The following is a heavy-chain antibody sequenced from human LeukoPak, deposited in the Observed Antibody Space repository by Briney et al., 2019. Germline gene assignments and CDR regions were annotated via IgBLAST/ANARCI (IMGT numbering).Heavy chain of an antibody. V-gene: IGHV3-74*01. D-gene: IGHD2-2*01. CDR3: ARPRYQLLSVIDY. J-gene: IGHJ4*02. CDR1: GFTFSSYW. Sequence: GGSRRRSCAASGFTFSSYWMHWVRQAPGKGLEWVSRINSDGSSTSYADSVKGRFTISRDNAKNTLYLQMNSLRAEDTAVNYCARPRYQLLSVIDYWGQGTLVTVSS. CDR2: INSDGSST.